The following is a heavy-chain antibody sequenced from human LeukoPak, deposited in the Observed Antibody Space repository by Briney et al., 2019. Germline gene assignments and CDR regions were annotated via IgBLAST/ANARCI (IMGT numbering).Heavy chain of an antibody. CDR1: GFTFRSNW. CDR3: ARTLAHAFDV. V-gene: IGHV3-74*01. CDR2: INTDGSST. Sequence: PGGTLRLSCAASGFTFRSNWMHWVRQAPGKGLVWVSHINTDGSSTRYADSVRGRFTISRDNAKNTLYLQMNSLRAEDTAVYYCARTLAHAFDVWGQGTMVTVSS. J-gene: IGHJ3*01. D-gene: IGHD2-15*01.